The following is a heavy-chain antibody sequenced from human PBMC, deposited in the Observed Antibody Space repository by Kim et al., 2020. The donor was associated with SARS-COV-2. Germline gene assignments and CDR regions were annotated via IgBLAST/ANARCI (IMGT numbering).Heavy chain of an antibody. CDR2: ISGSGGST. V-gene: IGHV3-23*01. D-gene: IGHD3-10*01. J-gene: IGHJ6*02. Sequence: GGSLRLSCAASGFTFSSYAMSWVRQAPGKGLEWVSAISGSGGSTYYADSVKGRFTISRDNSKNTLYLQMNSLRAEDTAVYYCALGDYYGSRNIFRGMDVWGQGTTVTVSS. CDR3: ALGDYYGSRNIFRGMDV. CDR1: GFTFSSYA.